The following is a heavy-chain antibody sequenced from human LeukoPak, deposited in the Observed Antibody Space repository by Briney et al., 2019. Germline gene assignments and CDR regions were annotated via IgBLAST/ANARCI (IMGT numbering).Heavy chain of an antibody. J-gene: IGHJ6*03. CDR3: ARDQVLRFLESDYYYYMDV. Sequence: GGSLRLSCAASGFTFSDYYMSWIRQAPGKGLEWVSYISSSGSTIYYADSVKGRFTICRDNAKNSLYLQMNSLRAEDTAVYYCARDQVLRFLESDYYYYMDVWGKGTTVTVSS. CDR2: ISSSGSTI. D-gene: IGHD3-3*01. V-gene: IGHV3-11*01. CDR1: GFTFSDYY.